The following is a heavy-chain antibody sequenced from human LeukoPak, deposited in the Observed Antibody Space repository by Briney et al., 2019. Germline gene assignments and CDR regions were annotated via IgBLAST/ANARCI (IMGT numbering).Heavy chain of an antibody. D-gene: IGHD2-21*01. Sequence: SETLSLTCTVSGGSISSGGYYCNWLRQHPGKGLEWIAYIYFSGSTYYNPSLKSRVTISVDTSKNQFSLKLSSVTAAATAVYYCARGIAPLGVKGLVWFDPWGQGTLVTVSS. CDR1: GGSISSGGYY. V-gene: IGHV4-31*03. CDR2: IYFSGST. CDR3: ARGIAPLGVKGLVWFDP. J-gene: IGHJ5*02.